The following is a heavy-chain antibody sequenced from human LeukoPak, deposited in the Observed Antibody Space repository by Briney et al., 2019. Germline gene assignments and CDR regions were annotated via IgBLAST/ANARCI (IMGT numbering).Heavy chain of an antibody. V-gene: IGHV3-21*01. D-gene: IGHD1-14*01. CDR1: GFTFSSYS. J-gene: IGHJ6*03. CDR2: ISSSSSYI. Sequence: GGSLRLSCAASGFTFSSYSMNWVRQAPGKGLEWVSSISSSSSYIYYADSVKGRFTISRDNAKNSLYLQMNSLMAEDTAVYYCAKTGFQWGDYFYYMDVWGKGTTVTVSS. CDR3: AKTGFQWGDYFYYMDV.